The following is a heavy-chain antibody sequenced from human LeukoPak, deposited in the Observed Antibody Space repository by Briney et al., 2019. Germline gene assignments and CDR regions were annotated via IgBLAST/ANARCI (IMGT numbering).Heavy chain of an antibody. CDR3: VIETLGIAVAGTSFDY. CDR1: GYTFTGYY. Sequence: ASVKVSCKASGYTFTGYYMHWVRQAPGQGLEWMGWINPNSGGTNYAQKFQGRVTMTRDTSISTAYMELSRLRSDDTAVYYCVIETLGIAVAGTSFDYWGQGTLVTVSS. J-gene: IGHJ4*02. CDR2: INPNSGGT. D-gene: IGHD6-19*01. V-gene: IGHV1-2*02.